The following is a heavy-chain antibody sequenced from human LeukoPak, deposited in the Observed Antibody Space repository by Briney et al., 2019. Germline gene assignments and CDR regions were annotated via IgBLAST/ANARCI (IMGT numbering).Heavy chain of an antibody. V-gene: IGHV3-23*01. CDR1: RFTFSSYA. D-gene: IGHD3-10*01. J-gene: IGHJ4*02. CDR2: ISGTGGST. Sequence: GGSLRLSCAASRFTFSSYAMTWVRQAPGMGLEWVSAISGTGGSTYYADSVKGRFTISRDNSKNTLYLQMNSLRAEDTAIYYCAKDVTTYYHGSGSNYFDYWGQGTLVTVSS. CDR3: AKDVTTYYHGSGSNYFDY.